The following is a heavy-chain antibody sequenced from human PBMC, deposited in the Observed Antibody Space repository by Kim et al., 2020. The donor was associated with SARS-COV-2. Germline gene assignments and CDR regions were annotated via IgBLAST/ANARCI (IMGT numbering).Heavy chain of an antibody. CDR3: ARASSGYYFDAFVI. V-gene: IGHV3-30-3*01. J-gene: IGHJ3*02. CDR1: GFTFSSYA. Sequence: GGSLRLSCAASGFTFSSYAMHWVRQAPGKGLEWVAVISYDGSNKYYADSVKGRFTISRDNSKNTLYLQMNSLRAEDTAGYYCARASSGYYFDAFVIWGQG. D-gene: IGHD3-22*01. CDR2: ISYDGSNK.